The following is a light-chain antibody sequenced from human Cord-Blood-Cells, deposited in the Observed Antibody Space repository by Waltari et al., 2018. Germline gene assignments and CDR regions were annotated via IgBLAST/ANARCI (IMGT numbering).Light chain of an antibody. CDR1: SSDVGGYNY. CDR2: EVS. CDR3: SSYAGRNNLV. J-gene: IGLJ2*01. Sequence: QSALTQPPSASGSPRQSVTISCTGTSSDVGGYNYVSWYQQHPGKAPKLMIYEVSKRPSGVPDRFSGSKYGNTASLTVSGLQAEDEADYYCSSYAGRNNLVFGGGTKLTVL. V-gene: IGLV2-8*01.